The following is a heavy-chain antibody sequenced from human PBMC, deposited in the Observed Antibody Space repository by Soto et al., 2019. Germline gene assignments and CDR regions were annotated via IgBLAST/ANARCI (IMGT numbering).Heavy chain of an antibody. CDR1: GGSISSYY. CDR3: ARTGARFGELGGVDY. J-gene: IGHJ4*02. Sequence: PSETLSLTCTVSGGSISSYYWSWIRQPPGKGLEWIGYIYYSGSTNYNPSLKSRVTISVDTSKNQFSLKLSSVTAADTAVYYCARTGARFGELGGVDYWGQGTLGTVSS. D-gene: IGHD3-10*01. CDR2: IYYSGST. V-gene: IGHV4-59*01.